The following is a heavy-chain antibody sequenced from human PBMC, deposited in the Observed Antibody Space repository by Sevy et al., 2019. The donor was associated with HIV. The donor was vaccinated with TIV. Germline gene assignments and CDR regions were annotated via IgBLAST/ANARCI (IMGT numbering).Heavy chain of an antibody. J-gene: IGHJ4*02. CDR2: ISGSGGST. CDR3: AKDRDVVVPAASDY. Sequence: GGSLRLSCAASGFTLSTYGMTWVRQAPGKGLEWVSAISGSGGSTYYADSVKGRFTISRDNSKNTLYLQMNSLRAEDTAVYYCAKDRDVVVPAASDYWGQGTLVTVSS. V-gene: IGHV3-23*01. CDR1: GFTLSTYG. D-gene: IGHD2-2*01.